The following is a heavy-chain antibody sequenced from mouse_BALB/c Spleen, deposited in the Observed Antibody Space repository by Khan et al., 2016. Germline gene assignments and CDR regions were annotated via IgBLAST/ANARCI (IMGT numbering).Heavy chain of an antibody. CDR3: ATSTSGYWYYFDY. J-gene: IGHJ2*01. V-gene: IGHV3-1*02. D-gene: IGHD3-1*01. CDR1: GYSIPSHYS. Sequence: EVQLVESGPDLVKPSQSLSLTCTVTGYSIPSHYSWHWIRHFPGNKLEWMGYIHYSGSTNYNPSLKSRISITRDTSKNPFFLQLNSVTTEDTATYYCATSTSGYWYYFDYWGQGTTLTVSS. CDR2: IHYSGST.